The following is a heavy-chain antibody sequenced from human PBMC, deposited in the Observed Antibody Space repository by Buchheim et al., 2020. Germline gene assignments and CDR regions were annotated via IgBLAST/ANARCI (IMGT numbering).Heavy chain of an antibody. Sequence: QVQLQQWGAGLLKPSETLSLTCAVYGGSFSGYYWSWIRQPPGKGLEWIGEINHSGSTNYNPSLKSRVTISVDTSKNQFSLKLSSVTAADTAVYYCARGRRLVVTAMHYWYFDLWGRGTL. CDR1: GGSFSGYY. D-gene: IGHD2-21*02. CDR3: ARGRRLVVTAMHYWYFDL. CDR2: INHSGST. J-gene: IGHJ2*01. V-gene: IGHV4-34*01.